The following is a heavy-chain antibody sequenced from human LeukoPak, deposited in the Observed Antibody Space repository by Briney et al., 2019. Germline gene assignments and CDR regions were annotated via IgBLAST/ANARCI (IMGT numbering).Heavy chain of an antibody. CDR2: ISYDGSNK. Sequence: PGRSLRLSCAASGFTFSSYGMHWVRQAPGKGLEWVAVISYDGSNKYYADSVKGRFTISRDNSKNTLYLQMNSLRAEDTAVYYCAKDEGSSGFDYWGQGTLVTVSS. V-gene: IGHV3-30*18. CDR3: AKDEGSSGFDY. J-gene: IGHJ4*02. D-gene: IGHD6-6*01. CDR1: GFTFSSYG.